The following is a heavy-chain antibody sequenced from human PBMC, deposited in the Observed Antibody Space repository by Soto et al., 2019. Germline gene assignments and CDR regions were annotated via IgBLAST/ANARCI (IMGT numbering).Heavy chain of an antibody. J-gene: IGHJ4*02. Sequence: PGGSLRLSCAASGFTFHNYAMTWVRQAPGKGLEWVSAITGGSYRTYYADSVKGRFTVSRDDSEDTLYLQMRSLRAEDTAVYYCAKHPGSVRREPQSYFDYWGQGTQVTVSS. D-gene: IGHD3-10*01. CDR1: GFTFHNYA. V-gene: IGHV3-23*01. CDR3: AKHPGSVRREPQSYFDY. CDR2: ITGGSYRT.